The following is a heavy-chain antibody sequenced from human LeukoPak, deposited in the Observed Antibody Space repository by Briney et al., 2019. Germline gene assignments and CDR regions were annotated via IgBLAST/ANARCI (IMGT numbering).Heavy chain of an antibody. CDR3: ARGGKYSSSWPWAFDI. CDR2: INPNSGGT. J-gene: IGHJ3*02. CDR1: GYTFTGYY. D-gene: IGHD6-13*01. Sequence: ASVKVSCKASGYTFTGYYMHWVRQAPGQGLEWMGWINPNSGGTNYAQKFQGWVTMTRDTSISTAYMELSRLRSDDTAVYYCARGGKYSSSWPWAFDIWGQGTMVTVSS. V-gene: IGHV1-2*04.